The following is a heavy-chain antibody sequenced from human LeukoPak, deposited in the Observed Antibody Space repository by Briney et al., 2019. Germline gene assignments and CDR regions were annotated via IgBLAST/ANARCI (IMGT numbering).Heavy chain of an antibody. CDR1: GFTFSSYA. CDR3: ANSPATSGIAAVPRYFDY. Sequence: GGSLRLSCAASGFTFSSYAMSWVRQAPGKGLEWVSAISGSGGSTYYADSVKGRFTISRDNSKNTLYLQMNSLRAEDTAVYYCANSPATSGIAAVPRYFDYWGQGTLVTVSS. V-gene: IGHV3-23*01. D-gene: IGHD6-13*01. J-gene: IGHJ4*02. CDR2: ISGSGGST.